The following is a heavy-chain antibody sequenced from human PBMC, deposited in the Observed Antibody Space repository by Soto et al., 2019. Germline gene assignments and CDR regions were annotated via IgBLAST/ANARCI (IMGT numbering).Heavy chain of an antibody. Sequence: ASVEVCCQVSLYTQPEFTLHQLRQEPGKGLEWMGGFDPEDGETIYAQKFQGRVTMTEDTSTDTAYMELSSLRSEDTAGYYCASNRQWLILRDFVIWGQGPLVTV. V-gene: IGHV1-24*01. CDR2: FDPEDGET. J-gene: IGHJ3*02. CDR1: LYTQPEFT. D-gene: IGHD6-19*01. CDR3: ASNRQWLILRDFVI.